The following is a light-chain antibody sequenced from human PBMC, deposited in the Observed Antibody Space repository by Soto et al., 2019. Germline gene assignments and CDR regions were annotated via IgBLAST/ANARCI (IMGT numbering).Light chain of an antibody. CDR3: CSYAGSSTSFV. CDR2: DVT. CDR1: SSDVGAYNY. J-gene: IGLJ1*01. V-gene: IGLV2-11*01. Sequence: QSARTQPRSGSGAPVQAVTISCTGTSSDVGAYNYVSWYRQHPGKAPKLIIYDVTKRPSGVPARFSGSKSGNTASLTISGLQADDEADYFCCSYAGSSTSFVFGGGTKVTVL.